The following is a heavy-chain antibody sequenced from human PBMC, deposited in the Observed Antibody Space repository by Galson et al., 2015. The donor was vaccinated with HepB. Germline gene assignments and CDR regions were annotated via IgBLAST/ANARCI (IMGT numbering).Heavy chain of an antibody. V-gene: IGHV6-1*01. J-gene: IGHJ3*02. CDR1: GDSVSSNRAA. Sequence: CAISGDSVSSNRAAWTWIRQSPSRGLEWLGRTYYRSNWYNDYAVFVKSRITINPDTPKNQFSLHLNSVTPDDTAVYYCARDQRLGELWLKSDAFDIWGQGAAVIVSA. CDR3: ARDQRLGELWLKSDAFDI. D-gene: IGHD3-16*01. CDR2: TYYRSNWYN.